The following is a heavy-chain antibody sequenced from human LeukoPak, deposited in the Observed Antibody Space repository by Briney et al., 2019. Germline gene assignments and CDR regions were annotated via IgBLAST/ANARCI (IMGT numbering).Heavy chain of an antibody. V-gene: IGHV3-23*01. CDR2: IRGSGGST. J-gene: IGHJ3*02. CDR1: GFTFSSYA. CDR3: AKSSSWYDAFDI. D-gene: IGHD6-13*01. Sequence: PGGSLRLSCAASGFTFSSYAMSWVRQAPGKGLEWVSTIRGSGGSTYSADSVKGRFTISRDNSKNTLYLQMNSLRAEDTAVYYCAKSSSWYDAFDIWGQGTMVAVSS.